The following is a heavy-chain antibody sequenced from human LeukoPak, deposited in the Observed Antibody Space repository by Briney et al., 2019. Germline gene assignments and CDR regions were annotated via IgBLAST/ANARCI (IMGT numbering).Heavy chain of an antibody. CDR2: ISAYNGNT. CDR3: ARDLGCSSTSCYVNAFDI. Sequence: APVKVSCKASGYTFTSYGISWVRQAPGQGLEWMGWISAYNGNTNYAQKLQGRVTMTTDTSTSTAYMELRSLRSDDTAVYHCARDLGCSSTSCYVNAFDIWGQGTMVTVSS. CDR1: GYTFTSYG. J-gene: IGHJ3*02. V-gene: IGHV1-18*04. D-gene: IGHD2-2*01.